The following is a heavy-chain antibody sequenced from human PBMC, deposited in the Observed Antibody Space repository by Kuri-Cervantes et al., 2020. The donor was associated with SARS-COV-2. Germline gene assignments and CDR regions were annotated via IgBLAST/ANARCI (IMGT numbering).Heavy chain of an antibody. V-gene: IGHV3-30-3*01. J-gene: IGHJ5*02. CDR3: ARDRIVVHDT. D-gene: IGHD2-15*01. CDR2: ISYDGSNK. CDR1: GFTFISYA. Sequence: GGSLRLSCAASGFTFISYAMHWVRQAPGKGLEWVAVISYDGSNKYFAESVKGRFTISRDNSKNTLYLQMSSLGAEDTAMYYCARDRIVVHDTWGQGTMVTVSS.